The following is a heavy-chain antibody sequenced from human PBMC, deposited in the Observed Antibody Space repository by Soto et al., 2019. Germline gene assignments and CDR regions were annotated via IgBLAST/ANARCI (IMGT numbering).Heavy chain of an antibody. CDR2: INHSGST. CDR1: GGSFSGYY. Sequence: SETLSLTCAAYGGSFSGYYWSWILKTPGKGLEWIGEINHSGSTNYKPSLKSRFTISVDPSNNQFSLKLSSVTAADTAVYYCVRDPGRYYYYYYGMDVWGQGTTVTGSS. V-gene: IGHV4-34*01. J-gene: IGHJ6*02. CDR3: VRDPGRYYYYYYGMDV. D-gene: IGHD3-10*01.